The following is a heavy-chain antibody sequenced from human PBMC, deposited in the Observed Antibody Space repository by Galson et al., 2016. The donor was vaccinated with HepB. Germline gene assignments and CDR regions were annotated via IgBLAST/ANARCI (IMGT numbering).Heavy chain of an antibody. CDR1: GGSISCSHW. CDR3: AVSSGWYRLDY. D-gene: IGHD6-19*01. V-gene: IGHV4-4*02. Sequence: SETLSLTCAVSGGSISCSHWWSWVRQAPGEGLEWIGEISHSGTTKYNPSLKSRVAISVDTSKNQFSLKLTSLTPADTAVYYCAVSSGWYRLDYWGQGTLVSVSS. J-gene: IGHJ4*02. CDR2: ISHSGTT.